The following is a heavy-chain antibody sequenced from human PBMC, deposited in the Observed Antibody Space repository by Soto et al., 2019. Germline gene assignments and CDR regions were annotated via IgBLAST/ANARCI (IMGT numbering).Heavy chain of an antibody. Sequence: TLSLTCAVYGGSFSGYYWSWIRQPPGKGLEWIGEINHSGSTNYNPSLKSRVTISVDTSKNQFSLKLSSVTAADTAVYYCARGRYCSSTSCRATLYYYYYMDVWGKGTTVTVSS. J-gene: IGHJ6*03. D-gene: IGHD2-2*01. CDR2: INHSGST. CDR3: ARGRYCSSTSCRATLYYYYYMDV. V-gene: IGHV4-34*01. CDR1: GGSFSGYY.